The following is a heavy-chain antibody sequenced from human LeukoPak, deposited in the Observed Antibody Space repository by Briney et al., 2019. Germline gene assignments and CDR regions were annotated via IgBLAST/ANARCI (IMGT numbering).Heavy chain of an antibody. V-gene: IGHV3-21*03. CDR1: RFTFSSYS. Sequence: PGGSLRLSCAASRFTFSSYSMNWVRQAPGKGLEWVSSISSSSSYIYYADSVKGRFTISRDNAKNSLYLQMNSLRAEDTAVYYCAGDSVDTAMVNFDYWGQGTLVTVSS. CDR2: ISSSSSYI. J-gene: IGHJ4*02. D-gene: IGHD5-18*01. CDR3: AGDSVDTAMVNFDY.